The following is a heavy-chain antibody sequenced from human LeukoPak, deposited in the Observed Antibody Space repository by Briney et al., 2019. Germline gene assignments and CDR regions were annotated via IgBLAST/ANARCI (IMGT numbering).Heavy chain of an antibody. V-gene: IGHV3-7*01. J-gene: IGHJ6*03. CDR3: ARLKQQLVRLLSRDTTYYYYYYMDV. Sequence: PGGSLRLSCAASGLTFSRYWMTWVRPAPRKGREWVANIKQDGSEKYYVDSVKGRFTISRDNAKNSLYLQMNSLRAEDTAVYYCARLKQQLVRLLSRDTTYYYYYYMDVWGKGTTVTVSS. CDR1: GLTFSRYW. D-gene: IGHD6-13*01. CDR2: IKQDGSEK.